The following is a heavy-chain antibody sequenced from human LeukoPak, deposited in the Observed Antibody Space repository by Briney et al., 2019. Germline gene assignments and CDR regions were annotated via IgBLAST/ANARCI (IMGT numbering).Heavy chain of an antibody. Sequence: GASVKVSCKASGYTFTSYGISWVRQAPGQGLEWMGWISAYNGNTNYAQKLQGRVTMTTDTSTSTAYMELRSLRSDDTAVYYCARIDTYYYDSSGYHTQYYFDYWGQGTLVTVSS. CDR2: ISAYNGNT. D-gene: IGHD3-22*01. CDR1: GYTFTSYG. V-gene: IGHV1-18*01. J-gene: IGHJ4*02. CDR3: ARIDTYYYDSSGYHTQYYFDY.